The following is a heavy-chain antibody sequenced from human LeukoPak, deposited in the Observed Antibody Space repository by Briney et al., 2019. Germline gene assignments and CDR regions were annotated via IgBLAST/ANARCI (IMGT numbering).Heavy chain of an antibody. Sequence: GGSLRLSCVASGFTFTSDAMNWVRQAPGKGLEWVSSTVSRGTTQYADSVKGRFTVSRDTSKNTLYLRMNSLRADDTAVYYCAKCSTSAYTTGWCNWIDPWGQGTLVTVSS. CDR2: TVSRGTT. CDR1: GFTFTSDA. J-gene: IGHJ5*02. CDR3: AKCSTSAYTTGWCNWIDP. V-gene: IGHV3-23*01. D-gene: IGHD6-19*01.